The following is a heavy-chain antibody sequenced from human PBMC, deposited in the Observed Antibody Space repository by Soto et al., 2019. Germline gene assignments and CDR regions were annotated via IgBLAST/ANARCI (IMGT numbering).Heavy chain of an antibody. CDR2: IIPLLDTP. D-gene: IGHD1-1*01. V-gene: IGHV1-69*10. CDR3: AREGTLPNNPYYGMDV. Sequence: SVKVSCKASGCTFSRYAVSWVRQAPGQGLEWMGGIIPLLDTPKYEQKFQGRVTMTADPSTTTVYMELSSLRSEDTAVYYCAREGTLPNNPYYGMDVWGQGTRVTVSS. CDR1: GCTFSRYA. J-gene: IGHJ6*02.